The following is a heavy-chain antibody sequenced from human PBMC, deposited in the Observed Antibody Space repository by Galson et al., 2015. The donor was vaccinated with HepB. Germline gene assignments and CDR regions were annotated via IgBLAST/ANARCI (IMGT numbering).Heavy chain of an antibody. V-gene: IGHV3-30*04. CDR1: GFTFSSYV. D-gene: IGHD5-12*01. CDR3: ARSYDYPRYYFDY. CDR2: ISYDGSDK. Sequence: LRLSCAASGFTFSSYVMHWVRQAPGKGLEWVAVISYDGSDKYYADSVKGRFTISRDNSKNTLYLQMNSLRAEDTAVYYCARSYDYPRYYFDYWGQGTLVTVSS. J-gene: IGHJ4*02.